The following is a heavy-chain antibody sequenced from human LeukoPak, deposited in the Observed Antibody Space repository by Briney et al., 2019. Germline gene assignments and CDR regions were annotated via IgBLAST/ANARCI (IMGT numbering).Heavy chain of an antibody. CDR1: GFTFTSYS. CDR3: TRGKVVLRGTVFDY. Sequence: GGSLRLTCVASGFTFTSYSMHWVRQAPGKGLEWVSYITSSSTTVFYADSVKGRFTISRDNAKNSVYLQVNSLNVEDTAIYYCTRGKVVLRGTVFDYWGQGTPVTVSS. CDR2: ITSSSTTV. D-gene: IGHD2/OR15-2a*01. V-gene: IGHV3-48*01. J-gene: IGHJ4*02.